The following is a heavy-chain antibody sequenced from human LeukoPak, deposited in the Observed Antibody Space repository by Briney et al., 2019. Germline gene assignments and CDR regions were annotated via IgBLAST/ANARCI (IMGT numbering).Heavy chain of an antibody. CDR1: GGSISSSSYY. J-gene: IGHJ4*02. CDR3: ARGGYSYGNGSFDY. CDR2: INHSGST. V-gene: IGHV4-39*07. Sequence: SETLSLTCTVSGGSISSSSYYWSWIRQPPGKGLEWIGEINHSGSTNYNPSLKSRVTISVDTSKNQFSLNLSSVTAADTAVYYCARGGYSYGNGSFDYWGQGTLVTVSS. D-gene: IGHD5-18*01.